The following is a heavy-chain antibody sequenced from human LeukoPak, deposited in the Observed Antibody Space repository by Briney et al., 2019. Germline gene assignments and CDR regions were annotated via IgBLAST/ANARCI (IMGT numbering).Heavy chain of an antibody. J-gene: IGHJ4*02. D-gene: IGHD3-3*01. CDR1: GVTFSSYV. Sequence: GGSLRLSCEASGVTFSSYVMSWVRQAPGKGPEWVSGISGSGGGTYYADSVKGRFTISRDNSKNTLYLQMNSLRAEDTAVYYCAKMTAYDFWSGYPDFDYWGQGTLVTVSS. V-gene: IGHV3-23*01. CDR2: ISGSGGGT. CDR3: AKMTAYDFWSGYPDFDY.